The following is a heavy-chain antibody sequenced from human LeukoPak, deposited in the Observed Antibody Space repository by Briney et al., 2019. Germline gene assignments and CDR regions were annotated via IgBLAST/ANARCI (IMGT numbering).Heavy chain of an antibody. Sequence: SETLSLTCPVSGGSISSGGYYWSWLRQHPGKGLEGIGYIYYSGSTYYNPSLKSRVTISVDTSKNQFSLKLSSVTAADTAVYYCARTTGDITMIVVAKRNGAFDIWGQGTMVTVSS. J-gene: IGHJ3*02. CDR1: GGSISSGGYY. CDR2: IYYSGST. CDR3: ARTTGDITMIVVAKRNGAFDI. V-gene: IGHV4-31*03. D-gene: IGHD3-22*01.